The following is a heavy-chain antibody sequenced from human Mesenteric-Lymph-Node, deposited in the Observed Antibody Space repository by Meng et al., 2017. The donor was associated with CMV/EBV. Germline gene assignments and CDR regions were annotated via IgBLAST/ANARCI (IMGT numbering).Heavy chain of an antibody. V-gene: IGHV3-7*03. J-gene: IGHJ4*02. CDR3: AKQFTSGWYFFDY. Sequence: GESLKISCAASGFTFSSYWMSWVRQAPGKGLEWVANIKQDGSEKYYVDFVKGRFAISRDNSKKTLYLQMNNLRAEDTAVYYCAKQFTSGWYFFDYWGQGTLVTVSS. CDR1: GFTFSSYW. D-gene: IGHD6-19*01. CDR2: IKQDGSEK.